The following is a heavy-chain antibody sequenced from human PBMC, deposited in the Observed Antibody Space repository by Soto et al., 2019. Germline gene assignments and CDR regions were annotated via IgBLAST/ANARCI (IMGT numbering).Heavy chain of an antibody. V-gene: IGHV4-59*01. CDR2: IYYSGST. D-gene: IGHD6-6*01. Sequence: SETLSLTCTVSGGSISSYYWSWIRQPPGKGLEWIGYIYYSGSTNYNPSLKSRVTISVDTSKNQFSLKLSSVTAADTAVYYCARNIAARPVVRGYYYNYMDVWGKGTTVTVSS. CDR1: GGSISSYY. J-gene: IGHJ6*03. CDR3: ARNIAARPVVRGYYYNYMDV.